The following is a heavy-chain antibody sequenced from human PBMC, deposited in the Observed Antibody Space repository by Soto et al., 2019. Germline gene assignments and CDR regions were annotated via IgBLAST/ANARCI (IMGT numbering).Heavy chain of an antibody. J-gene: IGHJ6*02. D-gene: IGHD4-17*01. V-gene: IGHV3-15*07. CDR3: TTDSYGGPGYGMDV. CDR1: GFTFSNAW. CDR2: IKSKTDGGTT. Sequence: GGSLRLSCAASGFTFSNAWMNWVRQAPGKGLEWVGRIKSKTDGGTTDCAAPVKGRFTISRDDSKNTLYLQMNSLKTEDTAVYYCTTDSYGGPGYGMDVWGQGTTVTVSS.